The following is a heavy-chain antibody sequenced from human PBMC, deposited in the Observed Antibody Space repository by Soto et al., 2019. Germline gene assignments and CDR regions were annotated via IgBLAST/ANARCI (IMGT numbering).Heavy chain of an antibody. V-gene: IGHV3-23*01. D-gene: IGHD6-13*01. CDR3: AKHPRHSSPSPFFFRNAYFDY. J-gene: IGHJ4*02. CDR2: ISGSGGST. CDR1: GFTFSSYA. Sequence: GGSLRLSCAASGFTFSSYAMSWVRQAPGKGLEWVSAISGSGGSTYYADSVKGRFTISRDNSKNTLYLQMNSLRAEDTAVYYCAKHPRHSSPSPFFFRNAYFDYWGQGTLVTVSS.